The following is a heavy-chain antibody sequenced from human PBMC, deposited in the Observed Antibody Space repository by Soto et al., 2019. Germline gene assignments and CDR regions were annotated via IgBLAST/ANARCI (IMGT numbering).Heavy chain of an antibody. CDR1: GFTFTSSA. CDR3: ATEEGYCTNGVCYQGGMDV. V-gene: IGHV1-58*01. J-gene: IGHJ6*02. D-gene: IGHD2-8*01. Sequence: ASVKVSCKASGFTFTSSAVQWVRQARGQRLEWIGWIVVGSGNTNYAQKFQERVTITRDMSTSTAYMELSSLRSEDTAVYYCATEEGYCTNGVCYQGGMDVWGQGTTVTVSS. CDR2: IVVGSGNT.